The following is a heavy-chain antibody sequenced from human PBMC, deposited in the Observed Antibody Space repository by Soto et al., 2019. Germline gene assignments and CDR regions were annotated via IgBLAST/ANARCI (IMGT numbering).Heavy chain of an antibody. V-gene: IGHV4-4*02. CDR3: AREIVTAGGNNYFDP. J-gene: IGHJ5*02. CDR1: GGTVASSHW. D-gene: IGHD2-21*02. CDR2: VYHTGDT. Sequence: SETLSLTCGASGGTVASSHWWSWVRQSPGGGLGWIGNVYHTGDTNFNTSLQSRVTISVDKSNNQFSLRLNSLTAADTAVYFCAREIVTAGGNNYFDPWGPGTLVTVSS.